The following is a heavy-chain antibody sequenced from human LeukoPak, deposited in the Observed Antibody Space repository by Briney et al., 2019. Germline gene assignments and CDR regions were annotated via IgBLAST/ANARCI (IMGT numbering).Heavy chain of an antibody. D-gene: IGHD5-18*01. J-gene: IGHJ4*02. V-gene: IGHV3-30-3*01. Sequence: GGSLRLSCAASGFTFSSYVMHWVRQAPGKGLEWVAVISYDGSNKYYAGSVKGRFTISRDNSKNTLYLQMNSLRTEDTAVYYWARDGYGLDTPMVSTIFDCWGQGTLVTVSS. CDR2: ISYDGSNK. CDR1: GFTFSSYV. CDR3: ARDGYGLDTPMVSTIFDC.